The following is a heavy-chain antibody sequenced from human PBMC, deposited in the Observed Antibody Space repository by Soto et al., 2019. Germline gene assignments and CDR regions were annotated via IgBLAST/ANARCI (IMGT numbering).Heavy chain of an antibody. V-gene: IGHV1-69*13. CDR3: ASERSAQYFDS. J-gene: IGHJ4*02. CDR2: ISPTFGTA. Sequence: VKVSCKASGGTFSRHAIAWVRQAPGQGLEWMGGISPTFGTATYAPKFQGRVAISADRSSNTAYMELSSLRSQDTAVYYCASERSAQYFDSWGQGTVVTVSS. D-gene: IGHD1-26*01. CDR1: GGTFSRHA.